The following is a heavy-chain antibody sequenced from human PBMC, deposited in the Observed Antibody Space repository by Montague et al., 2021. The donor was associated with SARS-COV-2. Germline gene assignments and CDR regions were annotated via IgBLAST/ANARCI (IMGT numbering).Heavy chain of an antibody. J-gene: IGHJ4*02. Sequence: TLSLTCSVSGGSISSANYYWSWIRQHPGKGLEFIGYIYYSGSSFYNPSLKSRLTISVDTPKNRFSLRLGSVTAADTAIYFCASQSGSYYNYFDLWGQGTLVTVSS. D-gene: IGHD1-26*01. CDR3: ASQSGSYYNYFDL. CDR2: IYYSGSS. V-gene: IGHV4-31*03. CDR1: GGSISSANYY.